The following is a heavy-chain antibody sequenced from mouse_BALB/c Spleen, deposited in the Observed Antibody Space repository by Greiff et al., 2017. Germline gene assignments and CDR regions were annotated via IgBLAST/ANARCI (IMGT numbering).Heavy chain of an antibody. CDR1: GYTFTSYT. J-gene: IGHJ3*01. D-gene: IGHD2-1*01. Sequence: VQLQESAAELARPGASVKMSCKASGYTFTSYTMHWVKQRPGQGLEWIGYINPSSGYTEYNQKFKDKTTLTADKSSSTAYMQLSSLTSEDSAVYYCARRGDNGNYSWFAYWGQGTLVTVSA. CDR2: INPSSGYT. CDR3: ARRGDNGNYSWFAY. V-gene: IGHV1-4*02.